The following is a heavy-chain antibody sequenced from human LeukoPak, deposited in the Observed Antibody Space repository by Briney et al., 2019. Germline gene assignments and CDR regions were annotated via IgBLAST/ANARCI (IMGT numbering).Heavy chain of an antibody. V-gene: IGHV4-59*01. CDR2: IYYSGST. D-gene: IGHD3-22*01. J-gene: IGHJ4*02. Sequence: SETLSLTCTVSGGSISSYYWSWIRQPPGKGLEWIGYIYYSGSTNYNPSLKSRVTISVDTSKNQFSLKLSSVTAADTAVYYRARDSSGYYLFDYWGQGTLVTVSS. CDR1: GGSISSYY. CDR3: ARDSSGYYLFDY.